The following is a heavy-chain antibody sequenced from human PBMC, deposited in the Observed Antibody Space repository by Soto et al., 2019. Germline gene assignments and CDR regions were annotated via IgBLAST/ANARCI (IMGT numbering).Heavy chain of an antibody. V-gene: IGHV1-3*01. CDR3: ARDPGAVAGALIYYYYGMDV. CDR2: INAGNGNT. D-gene: IGHD6-19*01. Sequence: ASVKVSCKASGYSFSSYAIHWVRQAPGQRLEWMGWINAGNGNTEYSQKFQGRVTITRDTSASTAYMELSSLRSEDTAVYYCARDPGAVAGALIYYYYGMDVWG. J-gene: IGHJ6*02. CDR1: GYSFSSYA.